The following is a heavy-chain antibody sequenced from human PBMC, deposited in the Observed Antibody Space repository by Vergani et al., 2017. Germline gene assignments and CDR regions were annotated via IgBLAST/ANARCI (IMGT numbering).Heavy chain of an antibody. J-gene: IGHJ4*02. CDR3: AKDQGGRWLQLGYFDY. D-gene: IGHD5-24*01. CDR1: GGTFSSYA. Sequence: QVQLVQSGAEMKKPGASVKVSCKASGGTFSSYAISWVRQAPGQGLEWMGGIIPIFGTANYAQKFQGRVTITADESTSTAYMELSSLRSEDTAVYYCAKDQGGRWLQLGYFDYWGQGTLVTVSS. CDR2: IIPIFGTA. V-gene: IGHV1-69*13.